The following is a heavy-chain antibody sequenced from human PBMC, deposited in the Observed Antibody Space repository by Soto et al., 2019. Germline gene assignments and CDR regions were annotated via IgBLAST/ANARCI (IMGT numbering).Heavy chain of an antibody. CDR2: ISAYNGNT. Sequence: GPSVKVSCKASGYTFISYGISWVRQAPGQGLEWMGWISAYNGNTNYAQKLQGRVTMTTDTSTSTAYMELRSLTSDDTAVYYCARDGQGSATETYDPWGQGTLVTVSS. CDR1: GYTFISYG. V-gene: IGHV1-18*01. CDR3: ARDGQGSATETYDP. J-gene: IGHJ5*02.